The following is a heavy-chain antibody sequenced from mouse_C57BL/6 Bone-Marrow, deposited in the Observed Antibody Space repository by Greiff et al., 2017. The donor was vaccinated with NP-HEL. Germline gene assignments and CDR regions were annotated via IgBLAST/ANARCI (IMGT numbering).Heavy chain of an antibody. CDR2: INPSSGYT. CDR1: GYTFTSYT. J-gene: IGHJ4*01. CDR3: ARPLRCYDAMDY. Sequence: QVQLQQSGAELARPGASVKMFCKASGYTFTSYTMHWVKQRPGQGLEWIGYINPSSGYTKYNQKFKDKATLTADKSSSTAYMQLSSLTSEDSAVYYCARPLRCYDAMDYWGQGTSVTVSS. V-gene: IGHV1-4*01.